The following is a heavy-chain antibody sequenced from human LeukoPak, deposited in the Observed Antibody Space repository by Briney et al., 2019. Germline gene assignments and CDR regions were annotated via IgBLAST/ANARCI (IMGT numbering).Heavy chain of an antibody. CDR1: GFTFDDYA. J-gene: IGHJ4*02. D-gene: IGHD5-24*01. Sequence: PGGSLRLSCAASGFTFDDYAMHWVRQAPGKGLEWVSGISWNSGSIGYADSVKGRFTISRDNAKNSLYLQMNSLRAEDTALYYCAKDPVESDWGQGTLVTVSS. V-gene: IGHV3-9*01. CDR2: ISWNSGSI. CDR3: AKDPVESD.